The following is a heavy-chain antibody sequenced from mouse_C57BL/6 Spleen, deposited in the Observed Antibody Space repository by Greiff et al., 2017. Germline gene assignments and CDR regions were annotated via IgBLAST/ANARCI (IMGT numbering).Heavy chain of an antibody. V-gene: IGHV5-4*01. J-gene: IGHJ1*03. CDR1: GFTFSSYA. CDR3: ARDPPIYYDYDGDDV. Sequence: EVQRVESGGGLVKPGGSLKLSCAASGFTFSSYAMSWVRQTPEKRLEWVATISDGGSYTYYPDNVKGRFTISRDNAKNNLYLQMSHLKSEDTAMYYCARDPPIYYDYDGDDVWGTGTTVTVSS. D-gene: IGHD2-4*01. CDR2: ISDGGSYT.